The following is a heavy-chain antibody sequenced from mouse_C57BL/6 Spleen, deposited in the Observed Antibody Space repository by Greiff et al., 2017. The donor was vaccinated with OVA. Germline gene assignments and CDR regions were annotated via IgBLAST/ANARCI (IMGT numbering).Heavy chain of an antibody. Sequence: VQLQQSGTVLARPGASVKMSCKTSGYTFTSYWMHWVKQRPGRGLEWIGAIKPGNGDTSYNQKFKGQAKLTAVTSASTAYMQLSSLTNEDAAVYYCTRSDFYGSSSDYWGQGTTLTVSS. CDR1: GYTFTSYW. V-gene: IGHV1-5*01. J-gene: IGHJ2*01. D-gene: IGHD1-1*01. CDR3: TRSDFYGSSSDY. CDR2: IKPGNGDT.